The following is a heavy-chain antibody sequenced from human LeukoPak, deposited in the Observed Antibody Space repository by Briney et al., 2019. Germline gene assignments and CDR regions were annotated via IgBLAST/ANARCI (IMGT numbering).Heavy chain of an antibody. CDR2: IFYSGST. CDR1: GDSISGYY. CDR3: ARHYCSGGACYSFDL. Sequence: SETLSLTCTVSGDSISGYYWSWIRQPPGKGLEWIAFIFYSGSTMYNPSLKSRVTISVDTSKNQFSLKLNSVTAADTAFYYCARHYCSGGACYSFDLWGQGSLVTVSS. J-gene: IGHJ4*02. V-gene: IGHV4-59*08. D-gene: IGHD2-15*01.